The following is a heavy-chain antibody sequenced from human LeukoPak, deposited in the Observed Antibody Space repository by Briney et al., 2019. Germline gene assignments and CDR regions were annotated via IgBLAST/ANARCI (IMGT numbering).Heavy chain of an antibody. J-gene: IGHJ4*02. D-gene: IGHD3-3*01. CDR1: GFTFSTYW. CDR2: IKQDGSEK. Sequence: PGGSLRLSCAASGFTFSTYWISWVRQAPGKGLEWVANIKQDGSEKYYVDSVKGRFTISRDNPKNSLYLQMNTLRPEDTAVYYCARERQNKDFWSGGDYWGQGTLVTVSS. CDR3: ARERQNKDFWSGGDY. V-gene: IGHV3-7*01.